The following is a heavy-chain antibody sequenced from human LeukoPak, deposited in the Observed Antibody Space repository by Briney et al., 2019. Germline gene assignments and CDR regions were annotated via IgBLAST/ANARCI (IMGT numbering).Heavy chain of an antibody. CDR1: GFTFSSYW. CDR2: IKRETDGGTI. J-gene: IGHJ1*01. CDR3: TTDRYYDDSELQFQH. Sequence: PGGSLRLSCAASGFTFSSYWMSWVRQAPGKGLEWLGRIKRETDGGTIDYAAPVKGRFTISRDDSRNTLYLQMDSLKIEDTAVYYCTTDRYYDDSELQFQHWGQGTLVTVSS. V-gene: IGHV3-15*01. D-gene: IGHD3-22*01.